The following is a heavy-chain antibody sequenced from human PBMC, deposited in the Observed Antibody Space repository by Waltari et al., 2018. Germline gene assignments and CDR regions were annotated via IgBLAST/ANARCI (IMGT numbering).Heavy chain of an antibody. Sequence: QITLKESGPTLVEPTQTLTLTCTFSGASLTTNVVGVAWIRQPPGKAPEWLAGTHSEGVEHCGPSLKARLTITKDTSKNQVGLTMTNLDPVDTGTYCCAHREVGSGLEYWGQGTLVTVSS. J-gene: IGHJ4*02. CDR2: THSEGVE. CDR1: GASLTTNVVG. D-gene: IGHD1-26*01. V-gene: IGHV2-5*05. CDR3: AHREVGSGLEY.